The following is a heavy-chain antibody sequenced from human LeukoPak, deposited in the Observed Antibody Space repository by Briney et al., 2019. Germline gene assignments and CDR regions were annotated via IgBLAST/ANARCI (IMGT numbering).Heavy chain of an antibody. J-gene: IGHJ4*02. V-gene: IGHV1-69*01. CDR3: ASRTYYYGWGSFLLFRS. Sequence: SVKVSCKASGGTFSSYAISWVRQAPGQGLEWMGGIIPIFGAANYAQKFQGRVTITADESTSTAYMELSSLRSEDTAVYYCASRTYYYGWGSFLLFRSGGRGTLVTVPS. D-gene: IGHD3-10*01. CDR1: GGTFSSYA. CDR2: IIPIFGAA.